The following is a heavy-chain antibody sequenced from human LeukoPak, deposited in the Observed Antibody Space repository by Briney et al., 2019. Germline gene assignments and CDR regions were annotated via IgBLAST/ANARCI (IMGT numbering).Heavy chain of an antibody. CDR2: VSYDGSNK. J-gene: IGHJ6*02. D-gene: IGHD2-2*01. CDR1: GFTFSSSA. Sequence: GGSLRLSCAASGFTFSSSAMHWVRQAPGKGLQWVAVVSYDGSNKYYTDSVKGRFTISRDNSKNTLHLQMNSLRAEDTAVYYCARDEVLCTSISCYVPYGMDVWGQGTTVSVSS. V-gene: IGHV3-30*04. CDR3: ARDEVLCTSISCYVPYGMDV.